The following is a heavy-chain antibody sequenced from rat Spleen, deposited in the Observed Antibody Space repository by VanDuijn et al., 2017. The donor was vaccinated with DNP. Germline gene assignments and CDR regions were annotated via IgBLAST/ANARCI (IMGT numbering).Heavy chain of an antibody. D-gene: IGHD1-4*01. J-gene: IGHJ2*01. CDR3: ARHVLPLRVWDY. CDR1: GFTFSDYY. CDR2: ITYDGVST. V-gene: IGHV5-22*01. Sequence: EVQLLESGGGLVQPGRSLKLSCEASGFTFSDYYMTWVRQGPTRGLEWVAYITYDGVSTYNGGSVKGRFTISRDIAKSTLYLEMNSLRSEDMATYYCARHVLPLRVWDYWGQGVMVTVSS.